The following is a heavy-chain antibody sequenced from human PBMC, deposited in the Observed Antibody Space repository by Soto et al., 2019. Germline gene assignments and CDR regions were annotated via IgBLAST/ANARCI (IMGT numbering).Heavy chain of an antibody. CDR2: IDWDDDK. Sequence: SSAALMNEERSVRLRFTYYWLSHSTSRMRVSWIRQPPGKALEWLARIDWDDDKFYSTSLKTRLTISKDTSKNQVVLTMTNMDPVDTATYYCARDRRGGNYGMDVWGQGTT. CDR1: WLSHSTSRMR. CDR3: ARDRRGGNYGMDV. V-gene: IGHV2-70*04. J-gene: IGHJ6*02.